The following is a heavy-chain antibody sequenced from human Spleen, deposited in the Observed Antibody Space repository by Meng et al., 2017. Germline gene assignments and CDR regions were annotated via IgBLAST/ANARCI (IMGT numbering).Heavy chain of an antibody. V-gene: IGHV1-8*01. CDR1: GYTFTNYD. D-gene: IGHD2-21*02. CDR3: ARGQYCGGDCHFRWYYGMDV. CDR2: MNPDSVNT. Sequence: ASVKVSCKASGYTFTNYDINWVRQATGQGLEWLGWMNPDSVNTGYPQKFQGRVTMTRNTSINTAYMEPSSLRSEDTAVYYCARGQYCGGDCHFRWYYGMDVWGQGTTVTVSS. J-gene: IGHJ6*02.